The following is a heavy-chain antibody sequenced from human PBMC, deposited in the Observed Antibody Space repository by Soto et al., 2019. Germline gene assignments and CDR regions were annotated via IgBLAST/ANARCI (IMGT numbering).Heavy chain of an antibody. V-gene: IGHV3-21*01. CDR1: GFTFSSYS. D-gene: IGHD3-3*01. CDR2: ISSSSSYI. CDR3: ARGQDDFWSGYYPAPYYYYGMDV. J-gene: IGHJ6*02. Sequence: GGSLRLSCAASGFTFSSYSMNWVRQAPGKGLEWVSSISSSSSYIYYADSVKGRFTISRDNAKNSLYLQMNSLRAEDTAVYYCARGQDDFWSGYYPAPYYYYGMDVWGQGTTVTVSS.